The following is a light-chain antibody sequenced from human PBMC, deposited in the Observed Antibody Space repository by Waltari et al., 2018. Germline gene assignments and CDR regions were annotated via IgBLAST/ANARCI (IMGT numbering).Light chain of an antibody. J-gene: IGLJ1*01. Sequence: VLTQPPSVSGAPGQTVTISCPGTSFNIGAGSEAQWYQQSTGRAPRLLIHGNYNRPSGVPARFYASKSATSASLVISGLRSDDEGDYYCQCYDTSLASYVFGSGTKVTVL. CDR1: SFNIGAGSE. CDR2: GNY. CDR3: QCYDTSLASYV. V-gene: IGLV1-40*01.